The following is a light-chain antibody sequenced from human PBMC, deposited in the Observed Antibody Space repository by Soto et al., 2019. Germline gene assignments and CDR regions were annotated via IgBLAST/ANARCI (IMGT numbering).Light chain of an antibody. J-gene: IGLJ2*01. CDR3: SSFATSGTTVI. V-gene: IGLV2-14*01. Sequence: QPVLTQPASVSGSPGQSITISCTGTNNDVGAYPYVSWYQQHPGTAPKLIIYEVTNRPSGISDRFSGSKSGNTASLTISGLQAEDESDYYCSSFATSGTTVIFGGGTQLTVL. CDR2: EVT. CDR1: NNDVGAYPY.